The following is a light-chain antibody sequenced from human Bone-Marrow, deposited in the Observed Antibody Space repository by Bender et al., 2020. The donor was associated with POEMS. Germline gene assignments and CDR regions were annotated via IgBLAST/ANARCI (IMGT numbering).Light chain of an antibody. J-gene: IGLJ2*01. CDR2: EVD. CDR1: SSDVGGYNY. CDR3: CSYATRTILVL. Sequence: QSVVTQPPSASGSPGQSVTISCTGTSSDVGGYNYVSWYQQHPGQAPKLLIYEVDKRPSGVSDRFSGSKSGNTASLTISGLQADDEADYYCCSYATRTILVLFGGGTKLTVL. V-gene: IGLV2-8*01.